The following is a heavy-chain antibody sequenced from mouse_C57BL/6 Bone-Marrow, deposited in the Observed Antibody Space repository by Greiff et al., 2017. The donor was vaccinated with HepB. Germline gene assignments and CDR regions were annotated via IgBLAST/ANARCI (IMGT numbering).Heavy chain of an antibody. CDR1: GYTFTDYE. J-gene: IGHJ2*01. D-gene: IGHD2-5*01. V-gene: IGHV1-15*01. CDR3: TRVDSNYPYYFDY. Sequence: QVQLQQSGAELVRPGASVTLSCKASGYTFTDYEMHWVKQTPVHGLEWIGAIDPETGGTAYNQKFKGKAILTADKSSSTAYMELRSLTSDDSAVYYCTRVDSNYPYYFDYWGQGTTLTVSS. CDR2: IDPETGGT.